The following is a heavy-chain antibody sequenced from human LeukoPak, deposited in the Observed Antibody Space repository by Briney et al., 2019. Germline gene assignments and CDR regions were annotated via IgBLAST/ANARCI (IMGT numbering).Heavy chain of an antibody. V-gene: IGHV1-18*01. CDR3: ARDRTSIAALYYFDY. Sequence: ASVKVSCKASGYTFTSYGISWVRQAPGQGLEWMGWISAYNGNTNYAQKLQGRVTMTTDTSTSTAYMELRRLRSDDTAVYYCARDRTSIAALYYFDYWGQGTLVTVSS. CDR1: GYTFTSYG. CDR2: ISAYNGNT. J-gene: IGHJ4*02. D-gene: IGHD6-6*01.